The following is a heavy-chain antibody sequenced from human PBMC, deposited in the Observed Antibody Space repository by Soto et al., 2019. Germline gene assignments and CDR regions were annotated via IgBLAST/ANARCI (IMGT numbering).Heavy chain of an antibody. CDR3: ARGRGAVAGSGNYYYYGMDV. CDR2: INHSGST. J-gene: IGHJ6*02. Sequence: SETLSLTCAVYGGSFSGYYWSWIRQPPGKGLEWIGEINHSGSTNYNPSLKSRVTISVDTSKNQFSLKLSSVTAADTAVYYCARGRGAVAGSGNYYYYGMDVWGQGTTVTAP. V-gene: IGHV4-34*01. D-gene: IGHD6-19*01. CDR1: GGSFSGYY.